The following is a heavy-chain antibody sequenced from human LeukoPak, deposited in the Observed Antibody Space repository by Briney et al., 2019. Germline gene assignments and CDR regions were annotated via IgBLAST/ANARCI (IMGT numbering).Heavy chain of an antibody. CDR1: GFTFSSYA. D-gene: IGHD3-22*01. CDR2: ISGSGGST. J-gene: IGHJ4*02. CDR3: ARESDYDDHHSPGGFDS. Sequence: PGGSLRLSCAASGFTFSSYAMSWVRQAPGKGLEWVSAISGSGGSTYYADSVMGRFTISRDNSKNILYLQMNRLRADDSAVYFCARESDYDDHHSPGGFDSWGQGTLVTVSS. V-gene: IGHV3-23*01.